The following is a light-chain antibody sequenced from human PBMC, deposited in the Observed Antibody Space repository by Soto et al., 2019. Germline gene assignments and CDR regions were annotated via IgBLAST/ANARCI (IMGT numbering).Light chain of an antibody. CDR3: QQYGSSPS. CDR1: QRVSSRY. Sequence: IVLTQSPGTLSLSPGDRATLSCRASQRVSSRYLAWYQQKPGQAPSLLIFGASSRATGIPDRFSGSGSGTDFILTISRLEPEDFTVYYCQQYGSSPSFGGGTKVDIK. V-gene: IGKV3-20*01. J-gene: IGKJ4*01. CDR2: GAS.